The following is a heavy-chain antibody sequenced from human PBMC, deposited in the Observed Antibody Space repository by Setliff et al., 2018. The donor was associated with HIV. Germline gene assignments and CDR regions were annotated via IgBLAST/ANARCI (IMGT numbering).Heavy chain of an antibody. V-gene: IGHV1-2*06. Sequence: GASVKVSCKTSGYTFPDYYLHWVRQAPGQGLEWMGRISPNSGGTNYAQKFQGRVTMTRDTSINTVYMQLSSLRSEDTAVYYCATSSVAMTAGGDLDYWGQGTLVTVSS. CDR1: GYTFPDYY. CDR2: ISPNSGGT. J-gene: IGHJ4*02. CDR3: ATSSVAMTAGGDLDY. D-gene: IGHD6-13*01.